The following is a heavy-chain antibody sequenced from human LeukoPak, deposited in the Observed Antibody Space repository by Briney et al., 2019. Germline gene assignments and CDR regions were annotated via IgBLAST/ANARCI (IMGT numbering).Heavy chain of an antibody. CDR3: ARERAAADDSLDY. D-gene: IGHD6-13*01. V-gene: IGHV3-74*01. Sequence: QTGGSLRLSCAASEFTFSNYWMHWVRQAPGKGLVWVSRTNGDGSITSYADSVKGRFTISRDNAKNTLYLQMNSLRAEDTAVYYCARERAAADDSLDYWGQGTLVTVSS. CDR1: EFTFSNYW. J-gene: IGHJ4*02. CDR2: TNGDGSIT.